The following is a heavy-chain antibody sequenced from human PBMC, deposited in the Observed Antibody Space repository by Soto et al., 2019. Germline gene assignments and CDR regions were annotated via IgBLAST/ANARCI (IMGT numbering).Heavy chain of an antibody. Sequence: KPGGSLRLSCAACGFSFSSYSMNWVRQDPGKGMEWVSPIRRNSSYLYYAGSGKCQFTISRDRAKSSLDLQMNNLRAEETALYYCASSITMIVVANPLGYRGQRTLVAVSS. V-gene: IGHV3-21*01. CDR3: ASSITMIVVANPLGY. CDR2: IRRNSSYL. D-gene: IGHD3-22*01. J-gene: IGHJ4*01. CDR1: GFSFSSYS.